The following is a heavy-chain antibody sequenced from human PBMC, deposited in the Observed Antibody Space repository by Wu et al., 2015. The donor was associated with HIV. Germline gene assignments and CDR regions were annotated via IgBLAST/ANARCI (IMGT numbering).Heavy chain of an antibody. CDR2: LNPNTGGA. Sequence: QVQLVQSGAEVKRPGASVRVSCRTSGYSLTAYYIHWVRQAPGQGLEWMGRLNPNTGGADSSQKFQGRVTLTRDTSINTAYMDLRRLRVDDSAMYYCARHKYSVTTPRFYQLGFDPWGQGTLVTSPQ. V-gene: IGHV1-2*02. J-gene: IGHJ5*02. CDR1: GYSLTAYY. D-gene: IGHD4-17*01. CDR3: ARHKYSVTTPRFYQLGFDP.